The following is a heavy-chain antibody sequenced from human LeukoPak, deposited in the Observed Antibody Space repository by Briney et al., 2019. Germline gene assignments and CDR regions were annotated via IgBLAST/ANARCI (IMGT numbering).Heavy chain of an antibody. Sequence: SSETLSLTCAVSGYSISSGYYWGWIRQPPGKGLEWIGSIYHSGSTYYNPSLESRVTISVDTSKNQFSLKLSSVTAADTAVYYCARHWGVTTRPLDYWGQGTLVTVSS. CDR1: GYSISSGYY. D-gene: IGHD1-26*01. CDR3: ARHWGVTTRPLDY. V-gene: IGHV4-38-2*01. CDR2: IYHSGST. J-gene: IGHJ4*02.